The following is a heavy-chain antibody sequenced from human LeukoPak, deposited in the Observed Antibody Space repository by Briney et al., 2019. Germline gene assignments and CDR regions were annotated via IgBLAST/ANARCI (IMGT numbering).Heavy chain of an antibody. CDR1: GFTFSSYA. J-gene: IGHJ4*02. CDR2: ISDDGGST. D-gene: IGHD5-24*01. CDR3: ANAGGDGYNPVWYFDY. Sequence: TGGSLRLSCAASGFTFSSYAMTWVRQAPGQGLEWVSVISDDGGSTYYADSVKGRFTISRDNSKKTLYLQMNSLRAEDTAVYYCANAGGDGYNPVWYFDYWGQGTLVTVSS. V-gene: IGHV3-23*01.